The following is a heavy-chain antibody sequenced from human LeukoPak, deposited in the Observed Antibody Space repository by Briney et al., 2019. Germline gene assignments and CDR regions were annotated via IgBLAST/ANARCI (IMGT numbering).Heavy chain of an antibody. Sequence: GGSLRLSCSASGFTFSNYAMSWVRQTPAKGLEWVSAISSSAVSTYFADSVKGRFTISRDNSKNTLYLQMNSLRAEDTAVYYCAALGGVVVAGVFDYWGQGTLVTVSS. V-gene: IGHV3-23*01. CDR1: GFTFSNYA. J-gene: IGHJ4*02. CDR3: AALGGVVVAGVFDY. D-gene: IGHD2-15*01. CDR2: ISSSAVST.